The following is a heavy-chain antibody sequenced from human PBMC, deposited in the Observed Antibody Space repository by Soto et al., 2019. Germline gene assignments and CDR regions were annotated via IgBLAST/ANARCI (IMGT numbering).Heavy chain of an antibody. Sequence: RRLSCAASGFTFSSYWMSWVRQAPGKGLEWVANIKQDGSEKYYVDSAKGRFTISRDNAKNSLYLQMNSLRAEDTAVYYCARDASVAGTYYYYYGMDVWGQGTTVTVSS. D-gene: IGHD6-19*01. CDR1: GFTFSSYW. CDR2: IKQDGSEK. J-gene: IGHJ6*02. CDR3: ARDASVAGTYYYYYGMDV. V-gene: IGHV3-7*01.